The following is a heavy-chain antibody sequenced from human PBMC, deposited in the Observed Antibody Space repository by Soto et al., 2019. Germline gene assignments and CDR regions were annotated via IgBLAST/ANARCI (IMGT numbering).Heavy chain of an antibody. CDR1: GLTFSNYW. CDR3: AKPLQQWLLQGSGVDV. Sequence: PGGSLRLSCAASGLTFSNYWMSWVRQAPGKGLEWVANIKQDGSEQYYSDSVKGRFTISRDNSRDTLYLQMNSLRVEDTAIYYCAKPLQQWLLQGSGVDVWGQGTTVTVSS. V-gene: IGHV3-7*03. J-gene: IGHJ6*02. D-gene: IGHD6-19*01. CDR2: IKQDGSEQ.